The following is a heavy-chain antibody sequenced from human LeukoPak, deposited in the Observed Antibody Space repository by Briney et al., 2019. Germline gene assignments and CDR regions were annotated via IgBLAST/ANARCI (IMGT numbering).Heavy chain of an antibody. CDR1: GFTFSSYE. Sequence: GGSLRLSCAASGFTFSSYEMNWVRQAPGKGLEWVSYISSSGSTIYYADSVKGRFTISRDNAKNSLYLQMNSLRAEDTAVYYCAKAGFSSSWSKPDNWFDPWGQGTLVTVSS. CDR3: AKAGFSSSWSKPDNWFDP. J-gene: IGHJ5*02. CDR2: ISSSGSTI. V-gene: IGHV3-48*03. D-gene: IGHD6-13*01.